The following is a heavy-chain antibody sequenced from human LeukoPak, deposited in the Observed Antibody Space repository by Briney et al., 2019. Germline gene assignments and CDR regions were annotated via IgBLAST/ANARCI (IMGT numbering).Heavy chain of an antibody. CDR3: AKSGTGYSSGWYDY. D-gene: IGHD6-19*01. V-gene: IGHV3-23*01. CDR1: GFTFSSYA. CDR2: ISGGGSNT. J-gene: IGHJ4*02. Sequence: GGSLRLSCAASGFTFSSYAMTWVCQAPGKGLDWVSSISGGGSNTYYADSVKGRFTISRDNSKNTLYLQMNSLGADDTAVYYCAKSGTGYSSGWYDYWGQGTLVTVSS.